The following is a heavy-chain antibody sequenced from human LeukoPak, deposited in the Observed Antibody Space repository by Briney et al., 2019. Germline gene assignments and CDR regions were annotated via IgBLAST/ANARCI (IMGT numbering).Heavy chain of an antibody. CDR1: GGSISSSSYY. J-gene: IGHJ4*02. D-gene: IGHD3-22*01. V-gene: IGHV4-39*01. Sequence: PSETLSLTCTISGGSISSSSYYWGWIRQPPGKGLEWFGSIYYSGRTYYSPSLKSRVTISVDTSKNECSLKLSSVTAADTAMYYCARLYYYDTSGPPLWGQGTLVTVSS. CDR3: ARLYYYDTSGPPL. CDR2: IYYSGRT.